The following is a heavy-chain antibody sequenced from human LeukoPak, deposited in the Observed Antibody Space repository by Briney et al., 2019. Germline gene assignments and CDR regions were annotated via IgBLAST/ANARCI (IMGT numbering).Heavy chain of an antibody. J-gene: IGHJ6*03. CDR1: GGSFSGYY. Sequence: SETLSLTCAVSGGSFSGYYWSWIRQPPGQGLEWIGEINHSGSTNYNPSLKSRVTISVDTSKNQFSLKLSSVTAADTAVYYCARPNLGYSSSWYGTYYYYYYMDVWGKGTTVTVSS. CDR3: ARPNLGYSSSWYGTYYYYYYMDV. V-gene: IGHV4-34*01. CDR2: INHSGST. D-gene: IGHD6-13*01.